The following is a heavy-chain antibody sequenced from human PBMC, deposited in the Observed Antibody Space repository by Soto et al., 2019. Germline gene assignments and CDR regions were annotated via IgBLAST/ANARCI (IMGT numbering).Heavy chain of an antibody. Sequence: QVQLVESGGGVVQPGRSLRLSCAASGFIFSNYVMYWVRQAPGKGLEWVAFMSYDGTTKSYADSVKGRFTISRDNSQNTLHLQMRTLRPEDTGVYYCAREVLWSRYFDYWGQGTLVTVSS. V-gene: IGHV3-30-3*01. CDR3: AREVLWSRYFDY. CDR1: GFIFSNYV. J-gene: IGHJ4*02. CDR2: MSYDGTTK. D-gene: IGHD3-10*01.